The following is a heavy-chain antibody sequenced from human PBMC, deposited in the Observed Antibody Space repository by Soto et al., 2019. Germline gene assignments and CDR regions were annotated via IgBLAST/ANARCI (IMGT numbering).Heavy chain of an antibody. CDR1: GFTFSPYE. D-gene: IGHD3-10*01. Sequence: PVGSLRLSCAASGFTFSPYEMSWVRQAPGKGLEWISYISSSGSTIHYADSVKGRFSISRDNAKNSLYLQMNSLRAEDTAVYYCARDPGYYYGWSFGMDVWGQGTTVTVSS. CDR3: ARDPGYYYGWSFGMDV. CDR2: ISSSGSTI. J-gene: IGHJ6*02. V-gene: IGHV3-48*03.